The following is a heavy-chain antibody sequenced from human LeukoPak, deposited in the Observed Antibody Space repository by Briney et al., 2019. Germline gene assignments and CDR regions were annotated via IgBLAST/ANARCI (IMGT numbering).Heavy chain of an antibody. Sequence: SETLSLTCAVSGGSLSGYYWSWIRQSPRKGLEWIGEVNHRGSAHYNPSLKSRVTISLDTSKNQFSLTMNFVTAADTSMYFCARGNSGGAFGDFYYFMDVWGKGTTVSVSS. J-gene: IGHJ6*03. CDR3: ARGNSGGAFGDFYYFMDV. CDR1: GGSLSGYY. CDR2: VNHRGSA. D-gene: IGHD1-1*01. V-gene: IGHV4-34*01.